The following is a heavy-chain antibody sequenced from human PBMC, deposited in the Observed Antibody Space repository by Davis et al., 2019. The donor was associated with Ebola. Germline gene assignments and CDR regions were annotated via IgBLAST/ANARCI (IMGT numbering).Heavy chain of an antibody. CDR3: AREVYGDFDY. Sequence: GSLRLSCAVSGLPFSSYFMDWVRLTPGKGLEWFGSIYYSGSTYYNPSLKSRVTISVDTSKNQFSLRLKSVTAADTAVYYCAREVYGDFDYWGQGTLVTVSS. J-gene: IGHJ4*02. D-gene: IGHD4-17*01. V-gene: IGHV4-39*07. CDR2: IYYSGST. CDR1: GLPFSSYF.